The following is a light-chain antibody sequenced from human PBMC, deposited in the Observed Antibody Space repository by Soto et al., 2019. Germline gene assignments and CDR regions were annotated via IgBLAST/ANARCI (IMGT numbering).Light chain of an antibody. J-gene: IGLJ7*01. CDR3: AAWDDSLTGFAV. CDR2: SNS. CDR1: SSNIGSNT. Sequence: QSVLTQPPSASGTPGQRVTVSCSGSSSNIGSNTVNWYQQLPGTAPKLLIYSNSQRPSGVPDRFSGSKSGTSASLAISGLQSEDEADYYCAAWDDSLTGFAVFGGGTQLTVL. V-gene: IGLV1-44*01.